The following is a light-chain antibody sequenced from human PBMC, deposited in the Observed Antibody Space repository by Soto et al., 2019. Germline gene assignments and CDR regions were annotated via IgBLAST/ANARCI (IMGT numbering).Light chain of an antibody. J-gene: IGKJ2*01. CDR2: KAP. CDR1: QSISNC. Sequence: DIQMTQSPSTLSASVGDGVTITCRASQSISNCLACYQQKPGKPPKLLIYKAPSLESGVPSRFSGSGSGTEFTLTISSLQPDDFATYYCQQYNSSFGQGTKLEIK. CDR3: QQYNSS. V-gene: IGKV1-5*03.